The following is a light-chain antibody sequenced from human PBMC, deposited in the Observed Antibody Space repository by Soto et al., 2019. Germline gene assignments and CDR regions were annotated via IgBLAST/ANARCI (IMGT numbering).Light chain of an antibody. CDR3: SSYTSSSTLV. CDR1: SSDVGGYNY. V-gene: IGLV2-14*01. J-gene: IGLJ2*01. CDR2: EVS. Sequence: QSVLTQPASVSGSPGQSITISCTGTSSDVGGYNYVSWYQQHPGKAPKLMIYEVSYRPSGVSNRFSASKSGNTASLTISGLQAXXXADYYCSSYTSSSTLVFGGGTKLTVL.